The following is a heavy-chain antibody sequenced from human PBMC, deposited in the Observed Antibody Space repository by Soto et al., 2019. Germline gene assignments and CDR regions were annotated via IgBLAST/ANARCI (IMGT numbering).Heavy chain of an antibody. J-gene: IGHJ3*01. CDR1: GGTFTKYA. D-gene: IGHD6-19*01. Sequence: QVQLVQSGAAVRKPGSSVKVSCKASGGTFTKYAITWVRQAPRQGLEWMGGIVPLPGTTNYAQKFRGRVTISADESTRTAYLELSSLRSEDTAVDYCASGVGFLCGRSGWPDYAGDVWGQGTMVIVSS. V-gene: IGHV1-69*01. CDR3: ASGVGFLCGRSGWPDYAGDV. CDR2: IVPLPGTT.